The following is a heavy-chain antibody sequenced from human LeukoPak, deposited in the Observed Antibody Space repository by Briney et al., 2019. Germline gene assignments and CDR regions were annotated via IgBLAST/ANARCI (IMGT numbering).Heavy chain of an antibody. J-gene: IGHJ5*02. CDR2: SSSGSRYI. CDR3: AKCSGGNCYHSDDH. Sequence: GGALRPSCAASGFTLSAYSMNWVRQAPGRGVGWVSSSSSGSRYIYYADSVRGRFTISRDNARDFLYLQMNSPRAEDTAVYYCAKCSGGNCYHSDDHWGQGALVTVSP. V-gene: IGHV3-21*01. D-gene: IGHD2-15*01. CDR1: GFTLSAYS.